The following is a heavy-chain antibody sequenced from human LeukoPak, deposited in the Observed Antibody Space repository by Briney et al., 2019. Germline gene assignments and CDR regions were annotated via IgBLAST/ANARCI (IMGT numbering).Heavy chain of an antibody. CDR3: AKDVPAAYFDY. Sequence: GGSLRLSCAASGFTFVNFAMVWVRQAPGKGLQWVSVIGSDSGGIQYADSVKGRFTISRDNSKNTFHLQINSLRAEDTAVYFCAKDVPAAYFDYWGQGTLVTVSS. J-gene: IGHJ4*02. D-gene: IGHD2-2*01. CDR2: IGSDSGGI. V-gene: IGHV3-NL1*01. CDR1: GFTFVNFA.